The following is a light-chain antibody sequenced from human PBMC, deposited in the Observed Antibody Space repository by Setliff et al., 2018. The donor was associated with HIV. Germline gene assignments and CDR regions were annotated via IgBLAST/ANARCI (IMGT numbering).Light chain of an antibody. CDR2: GNN. J-gene: IGLJ2*01. V-gene: IGLV1-40*01. CDR1: SSNIGAGYG. CDR3: QSYDSSLSGSI. Sequence: QSVLTQPPSVSGAPGQRVTISCTGNSSNIGAGYGVHWYQQLPGAAPKLLIFGNNNRPSGVPDRFSASKSATSASLAITGLQSEDEADYYCQSYDSSLSGSIFGGGTKVTV.